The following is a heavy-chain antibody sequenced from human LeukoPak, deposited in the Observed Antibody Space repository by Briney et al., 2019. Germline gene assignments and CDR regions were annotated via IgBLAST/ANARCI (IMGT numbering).Heavy chain of an antibody. CDR1: GFTFSSYD. CDR2: IGTAGDT. V-gene: IGHV3-13*04. CDR3: ARGAVDYYSDSSGYYADAFDT. D-gene: IGHD3-22*01. J-gene: IGHJ3*02. Sequence: GGSLRLSCAASGFTFSSYDMHWVRQATGKGLEWVSAIGTAGDTYYPGSVKGRFTISRENAKNSLYLQMNSLRAGDTAVYYCARGAVDYYSDSSGYYADAFDTWRQGTMVTVSS.